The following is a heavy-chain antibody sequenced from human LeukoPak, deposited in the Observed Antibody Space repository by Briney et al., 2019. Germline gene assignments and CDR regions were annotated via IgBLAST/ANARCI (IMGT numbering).Heavy chain of an antibody. CDR3: ARQGGWDLDY. Sequence: PGGSLRLSCAASGFTFSSYSMNWVRQAPGKGLEWVSSISSSSSYIYYADSVKGRFTISRDNSKNTLYLQMNSLRAEDTAVYYCARQGGWDLDYWGQGTLVTVSS. CDR2: ISSSSSYI. CDR1: GFTFSSYS. J-gene: IGHJ4*02. D-gene: IGHD3-16*01. V-gene: IGHV3-21*01.